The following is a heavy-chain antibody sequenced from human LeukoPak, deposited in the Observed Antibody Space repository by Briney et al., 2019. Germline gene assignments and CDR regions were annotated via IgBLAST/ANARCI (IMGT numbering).Heavy chain of an antibody. D-gene: IGHD7-27*01. CDR2: IRYDGSNK. CDR3: AKEGTLGIPFDY. Sequence: LTGGSLRLSCAASGFTFSSYGMHWVRQAPGKGLEWVAFIRYDGSNKYYADSVKGRFTISRDNSKNTLYLQMNSLRAEDTAVYYCAKEGTLGIPFDYWGQGTLVTVSS. J-gene: IGHJ4*02. V-gene: IGHV3-30*02. CDR1: GFTFSSYG.